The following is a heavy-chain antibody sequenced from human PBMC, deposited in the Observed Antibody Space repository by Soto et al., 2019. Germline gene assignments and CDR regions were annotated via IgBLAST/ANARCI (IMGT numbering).Heavy chain of an antibody. V-gene: IGHV4-34*02. J-gene: IGHJ4*02. CDR3: AGNIVATISSFDY. CDR2: INHSGST. CDR1: GESFSGYY. Sequence: QVQLQQWGAGLLKPSETLSLTCAVYGESFSGYYWCWIRQPPGKGLEWIGEINHSGSTNYNPSLKSRVTMSVDTSKNQFSLKLSSVTAADTAMYYCAGNIVATISSFDYWCQGTLVTVSS. D-gene: IGHD5-12*01.